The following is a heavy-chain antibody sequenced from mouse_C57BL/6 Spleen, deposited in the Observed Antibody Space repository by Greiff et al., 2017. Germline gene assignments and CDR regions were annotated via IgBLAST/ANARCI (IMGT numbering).Heavy chain of an antibody. Sequence: EVQGVESGGGLVKPGGSLKLSCAASGFTFSSYAMSWVRQTPEKRLEWVATISDGGSYTYYPDNVKGRFTISRDNAKNNLYLQMSHLKSEDTAMYYCARDWDRAMDYWGQGTSVTVSS. CDR1: GFTFSSYA. D-gene: IGHD3-3*01. V-gene: IGHV5-4*01. CDR2: ISDGGSYT. J-gene: IGHJ4*01. CDR3: ARDWDRAMDY.